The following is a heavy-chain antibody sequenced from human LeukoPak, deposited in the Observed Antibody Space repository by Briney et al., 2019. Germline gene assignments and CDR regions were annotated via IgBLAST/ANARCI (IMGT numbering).Heavy chain of an antibody. D-gene: IGHD3-3*01. CDR1: GFTFDDYA. J-gene: IGHJ4*02. V-gene: IGHV3-9*01. CDR3: ARDSEGYYDFWSGYYSFFDY. CDR2: ISWNSGSI. Sequence: PGRSLRLSCAASGFTFDDYAMHWVRQAPGKGLEWVSGISWNSGSIGYADSVKGRFTISRDNAKNSLYLQMNSLRAEDTAVYYCARDSEGYYDFWSGYYSFFDYWGQGTLVTVSS.